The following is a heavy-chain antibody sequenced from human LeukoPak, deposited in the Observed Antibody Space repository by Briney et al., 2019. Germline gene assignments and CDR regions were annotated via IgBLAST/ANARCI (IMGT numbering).Heavy chain of an antibody. CDR3: ARLNDGFDI. V-gene: IGHV5-51*01. J-gene: IGHJ3*02. CDR2: IDPGDSET. CDR1: GYRFTRYW. Sequence: GESLKISCKGSGYRFTRYWIAWVRQMPGKGLQWMGIIDPGDSETRYSPSFQGQVTITADKSISTAYLQWSSLKASDTAMYYCARLNDGFDIWGQGAMVVVSS.